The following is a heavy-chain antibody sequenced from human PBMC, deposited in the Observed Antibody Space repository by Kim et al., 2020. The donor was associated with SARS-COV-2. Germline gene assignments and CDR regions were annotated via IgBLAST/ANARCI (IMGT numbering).Heavy chain of an antibody. CDR2: MNPNSGNT. J-gene: IGHJ3*02. CDR3: ARVNFYYYDSSGYPMGADAFDI. D-gene: IGHD3-22*01. Sequence: ASVKVSCKASGYTFTSYDINWVRQATGQGLEWMGWMNPNSGNTGYAQKFQGRVTMTRNTSISTAYMELSSLRSEDTAVYYCARVNFYYYDSSGYPMGADAFDIWGQGTMVTVSS. V-gene: IGHV1-8*01. CDR1: GYTFTSYD.